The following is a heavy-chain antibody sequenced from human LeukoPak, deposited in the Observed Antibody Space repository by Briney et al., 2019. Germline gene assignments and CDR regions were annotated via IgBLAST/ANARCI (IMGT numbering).Heavy chain of an antibody. CDR1: GFTVSSNE. Sequence: GGSLRLSCAASGFTVSSNEMSWVRQAPGKGLEWVSSISGGSTYYADSRKGRFTISRDNSKNTLHLQMNSLRAEDTAVYYCARDTMVRPYYYGMDVWGQGTTVTVS. CDR2: ISGGST. J-gene: IGHJ6*02. CDR3: ARDTMVRPYYYGMDV. D-gene: IGHD3-10*01. V-gene: IGHV3-38-3*01.